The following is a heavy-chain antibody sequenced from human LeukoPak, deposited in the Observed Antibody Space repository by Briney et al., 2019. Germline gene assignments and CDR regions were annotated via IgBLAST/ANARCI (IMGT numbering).Heavy chain of an antibody. Sequence: KTSETLSLTCAVYGESFSGYFWNWIRQPPGKGLEWIGEINHSGSTSNHNPSLKSRVTISVDKSKNQFSLKLSSVTAADTAVYYCATRLGLLPATRDYWGQGTLVTVSS. CDR3: ATRLGLLPATRDY. CDR2: INHSGSTS. J-gene: IGHJ4*02. CDR1: GESFSGYF. D-gene: IGHD1-26*01. V-gene: IGHV4-34*01.